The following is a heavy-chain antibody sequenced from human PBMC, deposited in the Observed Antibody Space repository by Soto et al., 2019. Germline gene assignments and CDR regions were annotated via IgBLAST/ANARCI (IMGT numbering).Heavy chain of an antibody. CDR1: GGTFSSYS. Sequence: QVQLVQSGAEVKKPGSSVKVSCEASGGTFSSYSFSWVRQAPGQGLEWMGSVVPILGMANYAQTFQGRVTITADKSTSTVYMEMRSLRSDDTAVYYCARGGAVVVPGSVDRHNWFDPWGQGTLVTVSS. V-gene: IGHV1-69*02. CDR2: VVPILGMA. CDR3: ARGGAVVVPGSVDRHNWFDP. J-gene: IGHJ5*02. D-gene: IGHD2-2*01.